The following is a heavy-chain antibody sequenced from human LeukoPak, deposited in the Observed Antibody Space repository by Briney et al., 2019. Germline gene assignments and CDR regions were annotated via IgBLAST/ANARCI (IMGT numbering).Heavy chain of an antibody. CDR2: IFGSGGST. CDR3: AKTTTGYSSGRFPGWPVDY. J-gene: IGHJ4*02. Sequence: GGSLRLSCEASGFTFGSYAMYWVRQAPGKGLEWVSGIFGSGGSTHYADSVKGRFTISRDNSKNTVYLQMNSLRAEDTAVYYCAKTTTGYSSGRFPGWPVDYWGQGTLVTVSS. V-gene: IGHV3-23*01. D-gene: IGHD6-19*01. CDR1: GFTFGSYA.